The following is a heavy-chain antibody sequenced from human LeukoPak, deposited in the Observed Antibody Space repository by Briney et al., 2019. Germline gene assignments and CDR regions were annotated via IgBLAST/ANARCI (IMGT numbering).Heavy chain of an antibody. J-gene: IGHJ4*02. D-gene: IGHD6-19*01. Sequence: SEILSLTCTVSGASISSGGYYWSWIRQHPGKGLEWIGYIYYSGSTYYNPSLKSRVTISVDTSKNQFSLKLSSVTAADRAVYYCARWYSSGWAFDYWGQGTLVTVSS. CDR1: GASISSGGYY. CDR3: ARWYSSGWAFDY. V-gene: IGHV4-31*03. CDR2: IYYSGST.